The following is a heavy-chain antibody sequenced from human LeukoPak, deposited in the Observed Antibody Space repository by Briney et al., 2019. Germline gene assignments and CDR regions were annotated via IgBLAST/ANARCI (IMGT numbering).Heavy chain of an antibody. D-gene: IGHD5-18*01. CDR3: ARRGGYSYGFYYYYYYMDV. J-gene: IGHJ6*03. Sequence: SETLSLTCFVSGGSISSSSYYWGWIRQPPGKGLEWIGSIYYSGSTYYNPSLKSRVTISVDTSKNQFSLKLSSVTAADTAVYYCARRGGYSYGFYYYYYYMDVWGKGTTVTVSS. CDR1: GGSISSSSYY. V-gene: IGHV4-39*07. CDR2: IYYSGST.